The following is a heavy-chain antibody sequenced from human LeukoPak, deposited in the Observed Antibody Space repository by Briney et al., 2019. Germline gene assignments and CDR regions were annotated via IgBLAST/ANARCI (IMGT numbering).Heavy chain of an antibody. CDR1: GGSISSTTYY. D-gene: IGHD3-3*01. V-gene: IGHV4-39*01. J-gene: IGHJ6*02. CDR3: AGDTIFGVPAYYYYGVDV. CDR2: IYYSGNT. Sequence: SETLSLTCTASGGSISSTTYYWGWIRQPPGKGLEWIGSIYYSGNTYYNPSLKSRVTISVDTSKNQFSLNLNSVTAADTAVYYCAGDTIFGVPAYYYYGVDVWGQGTTVTVSS.